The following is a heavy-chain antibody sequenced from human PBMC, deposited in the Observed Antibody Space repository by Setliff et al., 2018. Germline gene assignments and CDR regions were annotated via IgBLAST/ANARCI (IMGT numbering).Heavy chain of an antibody. CDR3: ARLPNYVWGSPVDY. CDR2: FHTGGAT. CDR1: GGSISSGGFY. Sequence: LSLTCSVPGGSISSGGFYWSWIRQSAGRGLEWIGHFHTGGATDYNLSLKSRVTISLDSSKNQFSLRLSSVTAADAAVYYCARLPNYVWGSPVDYWGQGTLVTVSS. J-gene: IGHJ4*02. V-gene: IGHV4-61*09. D-gene: IGHD3-16*01.